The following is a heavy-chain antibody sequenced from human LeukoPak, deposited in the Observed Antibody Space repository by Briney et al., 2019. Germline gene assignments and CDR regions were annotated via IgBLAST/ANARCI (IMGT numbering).Heavy chain of an antibody. CDR3: ARVRRYCSSTSCYEGYYYMDV. V-gene: IGHV4-34*01. J-gene: IGHJ6*03. CDR1: GGSFSGYY. CDR2: INHSGST. D-gene: IGHD2-2*01. Sequence: SETLSLTCAVYGGSFSGYYWSWIRQPPGKGLEWIGEINHSGSTNYNPSLKSRVTISVDTSKDQFSLKLSSVTAADTAVYYCARVRRYCSSTSCYEGYYYMDVWGKGTTVTVSS.